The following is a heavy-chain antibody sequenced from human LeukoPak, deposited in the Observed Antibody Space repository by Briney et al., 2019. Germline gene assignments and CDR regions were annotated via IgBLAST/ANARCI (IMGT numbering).Heavy chain of an antibody. J-gene: IGHJ4*02. CDR3: AKKRLEYSSGWLFDY. CDR2: ISGSGGST. Sequence: GGSLRLSCAASGFTFSSYAMSWVRQPPGKGLEWVSAISGSGGSTYYADSVKGRFTISRDNSKNTLYLQMNSLRAEDTAVYYCAKKRLEYSSGWLFDYWGQGTLVTVSS. V-gene: IGHV3-23*01. D-gene: IGHD6-19*01. CDR1: GFTFSSYA.